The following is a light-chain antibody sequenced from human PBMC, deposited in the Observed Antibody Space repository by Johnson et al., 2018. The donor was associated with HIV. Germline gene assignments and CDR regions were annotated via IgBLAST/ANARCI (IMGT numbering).Light chain of an antibody. CDR1: SSNIGNNF. CDR3: GTGDSSLSAYV. CDR2: DNN. V-gene: IGLV1-51*01. Sequence: QSVLTQPPSVSAAPGQRVTRSYSGSSSNIGNNFVSWFRQLPLRAPKVLIYDNNKRPSGIPDRFSGSKSGTSATLGITGLQTGDEADYYCGTGDSSLSAYVFGTGTKVTVL. J-gene: IGLJ1*01.